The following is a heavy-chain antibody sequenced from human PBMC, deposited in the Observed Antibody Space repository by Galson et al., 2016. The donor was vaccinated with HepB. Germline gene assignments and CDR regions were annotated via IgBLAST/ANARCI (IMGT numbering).Heavy chain of an antibody. CDR2: TDPSDSET. D-gene: IGHD2-21*01. CDR1: GYSFTGYW. V-gene: IGHV5-10-1*01. CDR3: ARHIKQHTRSWFDP. Sequence: QSGAEVKKPGESLRISCKGSGYSFTGYWISWVRQRPGKGLEWMGRTDPSDSETNYSPSFEGHVTISSDKSISTAYLQWSSLKASDTAIYYCARHIKQHTRSWFDPWGQGTLVTVSS. J-gene: IGHJ5*02.